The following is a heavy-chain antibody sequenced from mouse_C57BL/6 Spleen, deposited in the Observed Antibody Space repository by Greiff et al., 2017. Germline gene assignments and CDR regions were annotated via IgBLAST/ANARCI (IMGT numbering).Heavy chain of an antibody. CDR1: GYTFTSYW. V-gene: IGHV1-50*01. CDR3: ARGSRYAMDY. CDR2: IDPSDSYT. J-gene: IGHJ4*01. Sequence: QVQLQQSGAELVKPGASVKLSCKASGYTFTSYWMQWVKQRPGQGLEWIGEIDPSDSYTNYNQKFKGKATLTVDTSSSTAYMQLSSLTSEDSAVYYCARGSRYAMDYWGQGTSVTVSS.